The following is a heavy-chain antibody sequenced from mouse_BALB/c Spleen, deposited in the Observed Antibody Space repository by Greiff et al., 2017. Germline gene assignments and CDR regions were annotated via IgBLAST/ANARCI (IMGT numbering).Heavy chain of an antibody. J-gene: IGHJ4*01. V-gene: IGHV3-2*02. CDR2: ISYSGST. CDR1: GYSITSDYA. Sequence: EVKLVESGPGLVKPSQSLSLTCTVTGYSITSDYAWNWIRQFPGNKLEWMGYISYSGSTSYNPSLKSRISITRDTSKNQFFLQLNSVTTEDTATYYCAREGFGYGDYWGQGTSVTVSS. CDR3: AREGFGYGDY. D-gene: IGHD1-1*01.